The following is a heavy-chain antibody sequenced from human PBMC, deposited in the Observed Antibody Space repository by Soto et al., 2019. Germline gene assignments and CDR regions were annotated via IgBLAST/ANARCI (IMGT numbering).Heavy chain of an antibody. CDR2: ISTGDSDN. CDR3: ASLYSSSSRAPDY. Sequence: GEFPKTSCRSFEFSLNTYWIAWVRQTADKGPEWMGAISTGDSDNKCSTSIEGQVTISADKCIRTAYLQLSSLKASDAAMYYCASLYSSSSRAPDYWGQGTLVTVSS. V-gene: IGHV5-51*01. CDR1: EFSLNTYW. D-gene: IGHD6-6*01. J-gene: IGHJ4*02.